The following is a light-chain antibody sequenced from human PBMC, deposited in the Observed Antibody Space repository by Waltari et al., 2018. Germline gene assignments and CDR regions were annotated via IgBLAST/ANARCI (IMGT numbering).Light chain of an antibody. CDR1: SLRRYF. CDR3: YSRNSDDFTYV. J-gene: IGLJ1*01. CDR2: GQN. V-gene: IGLV3-19*01. Sequence: SSELSQDPTVSVALGQAVNITCQGASLRRYFVSWYQHKPGQAPALVSYGQNKRPSGIPDRFSGSRSGNTASLTIAGAEAADEADYYCYSRNSDDFTYVFGTGTKLTVL.